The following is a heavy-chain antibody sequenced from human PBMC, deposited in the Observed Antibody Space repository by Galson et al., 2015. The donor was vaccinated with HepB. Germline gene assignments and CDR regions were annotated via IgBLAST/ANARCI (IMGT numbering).Heavy chain of an antibody. CDR2: IFTSGYT. V-gene: IGHV4-4*07. J-gene: IGHJ5*02. CDR1: GGSISSYY. D-gene: IGHD7-27*01. CDR3: ARSSTGARGWFDP. Sequence: SETLSLTCTVSGGSISSYYWSWIRQPAGKGLEWIGRIFTSGYTNYNPSLKSRVTMSLDTSKNQFSLNLSSVTAVDTAVYYCARSSTGARGWFDPWGQGTLVAVSS.